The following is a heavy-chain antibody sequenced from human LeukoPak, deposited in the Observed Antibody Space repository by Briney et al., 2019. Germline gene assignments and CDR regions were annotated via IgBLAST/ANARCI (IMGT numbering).Heavy chain of an antibody. D-gene: IGHD3-10*01. J-gene: IGHJ4*02. CDR3: ATDSSTSYHGSGGYGGSVDY. CDR2: ISRNGGNT. V-gene: IGHV3-64*01. CDR1: GFTFSSYA. Sequence: GGSLRLSCAASGFTFSSYAMHWVRQAPGKGLEYVSAISRNGGNTDYANSVKGRFTISRDNSKNTLYLQMDSLRAEDMAVYDCATDSSTSYHGSGGYGGSVDYWGQGTLVTVSS.